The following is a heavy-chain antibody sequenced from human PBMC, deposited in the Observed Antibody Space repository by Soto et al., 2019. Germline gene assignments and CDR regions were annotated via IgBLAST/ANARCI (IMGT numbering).Heavy chain of an antibody. Sequence: SETLSLTCAVYGVSFIGYYWSWILQPPGKGLEWIGEINHSGSTNYNPSLKSRVTISVDTSKNQFSLKLSSVTAADTAVYYCARTDVLLWGGEVLGSYYGMDGWGQGTTVTVSS. CDR1: GVSFIGYY. V-gene: IGHV4-34*01. D-gene: IGHD3-10*01. CDR2: INHSGST. J-gene: IGHJ6*02. CDR3: ARTDVLLWGGEVLGSYYGMDG.